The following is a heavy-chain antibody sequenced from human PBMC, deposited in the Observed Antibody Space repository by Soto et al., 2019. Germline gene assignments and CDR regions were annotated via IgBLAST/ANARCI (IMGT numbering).Heavy chain of an antibody. V-gene: IGHV4-31*03. CDR1: GVSINSGGYY. D-gene: IGHD1-1*01. J-gene: IGHJ3*02. CDR3: ARGSQLERDAVDI. Sequence: QVQLQESGPGLVKPSQTLSLTCSVSGVSINSGGYYWSWIRHHPGKGLEWIGYIYYTGHTFSNPSLKSRVAMSLDTSKNQFSLKLSSVTAADTAVYYCARGSQLERDAVDIWGQGTRVTVPS. CDR2: IYYTGHT.